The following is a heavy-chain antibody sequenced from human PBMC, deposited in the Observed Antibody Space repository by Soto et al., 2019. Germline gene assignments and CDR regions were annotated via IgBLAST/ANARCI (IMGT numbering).Heavy chain of an antibody. CDR2: IYYSGST. CDR3: ARRVSGSYYVNWFDP. J-gene: IGHJ5*02. V-gene: IGHV4-59*08. D-gene: IGHD1-26*01. Sequence: PSETLSLTCTVSGGSISSYYWSWIRQPPGKGLEWIGYIYYSGSTNYNPSLKSRVTISVDTSKNQFSLKLSSVTAADTAVYYCARRVSGSYYVNWFDPWGQGTLVTVSS. CDR1: GGSISSYY.